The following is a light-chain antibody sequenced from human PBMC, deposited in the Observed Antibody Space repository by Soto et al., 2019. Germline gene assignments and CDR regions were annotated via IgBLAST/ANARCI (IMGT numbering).Light chain of an antibody. CDR2: EVS. CDR3: SSYSSTSTPVV. Sequence: QSALTQPASVSGSPGQSITISCTGTSSDIGGYSYVSWYQQHPDKAPKLIIYEVSNRPSGVSNRFSGSKSGDTASLTISGLQADDEADYSCSSYSSTSTPVVFGGGTKVTVL. J-gene: IGLJ2*01. CDR1: SSDIGGYSY. V-gene: IGLV2-14*01.